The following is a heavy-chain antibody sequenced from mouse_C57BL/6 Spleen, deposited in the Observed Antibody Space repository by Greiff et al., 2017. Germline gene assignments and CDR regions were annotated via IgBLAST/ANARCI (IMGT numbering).Heavy chain of an antibody. CDR1: GFTFSDYY. J-gene: IGHJ2*01. D-gene: IGHD3-3*01. V-gene: IGHV5-16*01. CDR3: ARDRGDSHFDY. CDR2: INYDGSGT. Sequence: EVQVVESEGGLVQPGSSMKLSCTASGFTFSDYYMAWVRQVPEKGLEWVANINYDGSGTYYLDSLKSRVIISRENAKNILYLQMSSLKSEDTATDYCARDRGDSHFDYGGQGTTLTVSS.